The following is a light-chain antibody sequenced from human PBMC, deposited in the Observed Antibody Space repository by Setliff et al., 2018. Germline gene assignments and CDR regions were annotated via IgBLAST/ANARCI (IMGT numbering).Light chain of an antibody. CDR2: TNT. V-gene: IGLV1-40*01. Sequence: QSVLTQPPSASGAPGQRVTISCTGGASNIGAGYEVHWYQRFPGTALKLLIYTNTNRPSGVPDRFSASKSGTSASLAITGLQAEDEADYYCQSYDSSLSAVVFGGGTKVTVL. CDR1: ASNIGAGYE. CDR3: QSYDSSLSAVV. J-gene: IGLJ2*01.